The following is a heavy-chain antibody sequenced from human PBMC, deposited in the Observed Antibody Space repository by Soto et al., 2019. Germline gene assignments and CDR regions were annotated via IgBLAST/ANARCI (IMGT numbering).Heavy chain of an antibody. Sequence: QVQLQESGPGLVKPSQTLSLTCTVSGGSISSGDYYWSWIRQPPGKGLEWIGYIYYSGSTYYNPSLKSPVTISGDTSKTHFSLKLSSVTAADTAVYYCASSNFITSAQSNAFDIWGQGTMVTVSS. CDR3: ASSNFITSAQSNAFDI. J-gene: IGHJ3*02. CDR1: GGSISSGDYY. D-gene: IGHD3-10*01. CDR2: IYYSGST. V-gene: IGHV4-30-4*01.